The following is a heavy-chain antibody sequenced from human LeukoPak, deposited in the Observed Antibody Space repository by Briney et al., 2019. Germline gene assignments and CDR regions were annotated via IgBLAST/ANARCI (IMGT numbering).Heavy chain of an antibody. CDR3: ARVEWDYYDSSGYNDY. J-gene: IGHJ4*02. CDR2: IKQDGSEK. V-gene: IGHV3-7*01. Sequence: GSLRLSCAASGFTFSSCWMSWVRQAPGKGLEWVANIKQDGSEKYYVDSVKGRFTISRDNAKNSLYLQMNSLRAEDTAVYYCARVEWDYYDSSGYNDYWGQGTLVTVSS. D-gene: IGHD3-22*01. CDR1: GFTFSSCW.